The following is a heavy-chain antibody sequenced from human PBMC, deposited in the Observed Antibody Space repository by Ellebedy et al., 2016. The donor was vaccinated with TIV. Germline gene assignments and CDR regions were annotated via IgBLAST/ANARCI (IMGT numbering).Heavy chain of an antibody. CDR3: ARDIAAHCGVVRCSPFDY. CDR1: GYTFTSYG. V-gene: IGHV1-18*01. D-gene: IGHD6-6*01. Sequence: ASVKVSCXASGYTFTSYGISWVRQAPGQGLEWMGWISAYNGNTNYAQKLQGRVTMTTDTSTSTAYMELRSLRSDDTAVYYCARDIAAHCGVVRCSPFDYWGQGTLVTVSS. J-gene: IGHJ4*02. CDR2: ISAYNGNT.